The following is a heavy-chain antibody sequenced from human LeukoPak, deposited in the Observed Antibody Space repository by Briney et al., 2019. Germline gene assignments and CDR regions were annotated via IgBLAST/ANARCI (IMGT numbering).Heavy chain of an antibody. CDR3: ARGSGYSPDY. CDR1: GGSVSSGSYY. D-gene: IGHD6-13*01. Sequence: KPSETLSLTCTVSGGSVSSGSYYWSWIRQPPGKGLEWIGYIYYSGSTNYNPSLKSRVTISVDTSKNQFSLKLSSVTAADTAVYYCARGSGYSPDYWGQGTLVTVSP. J-gene: IGHJ4*02. CDR2: IYYSGST. V-gene: IGHV4-61*01.